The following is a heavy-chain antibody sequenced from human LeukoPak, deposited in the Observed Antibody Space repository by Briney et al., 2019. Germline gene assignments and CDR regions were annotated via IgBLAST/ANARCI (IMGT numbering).Heavy chain of an antibody. J-gene: IGHJ4*02. D-gene: IGHD1-7*01. Sequence: GGSLRLSCAASGFTFSNYWMSWVRQAPGKGLQWVANIKQDGSEKYYVDSVKGRFTISGDNAKKSLYLQMNSLRAEDTAVYYCARDDDWNYEDYWGQGTLVTVSS. V-gene: IGHV3-7*01. CDR3: ARDDDWNYEDY. CDR1: GFTFSNYW. CDR2: IKQDGSEK.